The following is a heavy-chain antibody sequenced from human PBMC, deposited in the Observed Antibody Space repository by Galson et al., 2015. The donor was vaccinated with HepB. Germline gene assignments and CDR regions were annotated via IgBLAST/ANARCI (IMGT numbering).Heavy chain of an antibody. J-gene: IGHJ4*02. CDR1: GYTFTTYW. CDR2: IDPSDSRS. D-gene: IGHD3-10*01. CDR3: ARGRRVGSATFPTFDF. V-gene: IGHV5-10-1*01. Sequence: QSGAEVKKPGESLRISCKGSGYTFTTYWITWVRQMPGKGLERMGRIDPSDSRSKFSPSFEGHVTISADRSISTAYLQWSSLKASDTAMYYCARGRRVGSATFPTFDFWGQGTLVTVSS.